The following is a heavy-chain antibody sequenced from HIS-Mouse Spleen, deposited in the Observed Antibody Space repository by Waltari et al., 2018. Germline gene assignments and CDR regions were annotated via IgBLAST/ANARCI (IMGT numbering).Heavy chain of an antibody. Sequence: QVTLRESGPALVKPTQTLTLTCTFSGFSLSTSGMCVSWIRQPPGKALEWLARIDWVDDKYYSTSLKTRLTISKDTSKNQVVLTMTNMDPVDTATYYCARIAEGYSSGWYAFDYWGQGTLVTVSS. J-gene: IGHJ4*02. V-gene: IGHV2-70*15. CDR2: IDWVDDK. CDR3: ARIAEGYSSGWYAFDY. D-gene: IGHD6-19*01. CDR1: GFSLSTSGMC.